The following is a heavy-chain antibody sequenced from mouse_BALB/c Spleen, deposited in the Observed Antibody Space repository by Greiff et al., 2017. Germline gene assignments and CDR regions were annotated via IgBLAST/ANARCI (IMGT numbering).Heavy chain of an antibody. J-gene: IGHJ2*01. CDR3: ARILRLWDDY. Sequence: QVQLQQSGAELARPGASVKMSCKASGYTFTSYTMHWVKQRPGQGLEWIGNINPSSGYTNYNQKFKDKATLTADKSSSTAYMQLSSLTSEDSAVYYCARILRLWDDYWGQGTTLTVSS. D-gene: IGHD1-2*01. CDR2: INPSSGYT. CDR1: GYTFTSYT. V-gene: IGHV1-4*01.